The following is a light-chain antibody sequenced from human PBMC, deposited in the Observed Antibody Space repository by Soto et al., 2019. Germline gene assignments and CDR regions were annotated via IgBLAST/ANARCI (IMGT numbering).Light chain of an antibody. CDR1: QRISTW. CDR2: DAS. Sequence: IHMTHSPSTLSASFGDVVTITFRASQRISTWLAWYQQKPGKAPKLLISDASSLETGVPSRFSGSGSGTEFTLTINSLQPDDFATYYCQQYKSYWTFGQGTKVDIK. V-gene: IGKV1-5*01. CDR3: QQYKSYWT. J-gene: IGKJ1*01.